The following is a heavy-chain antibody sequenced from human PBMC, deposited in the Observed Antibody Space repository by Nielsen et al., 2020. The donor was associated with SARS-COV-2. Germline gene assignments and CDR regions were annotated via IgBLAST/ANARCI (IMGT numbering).Heavy chain of an antibody. CDR2: IYYSGST. Sequence: GSLRLSCTVSGGSISSSSYYWGWIRQPPGKGLEWIGSIYYSGSTYYNPSLKSQVTISVDTSKNQFSLKLSSVTAADTAVYYCARTGLAAAGVDYWGKGTMVTVSS. J-gene: IGHJ4*02. V-gene: IGHV4-39*01. CDR1: GGSISSSSYY. D-gene: IGHD6-13*01. CDR3: ARTGLAAAGVDY.